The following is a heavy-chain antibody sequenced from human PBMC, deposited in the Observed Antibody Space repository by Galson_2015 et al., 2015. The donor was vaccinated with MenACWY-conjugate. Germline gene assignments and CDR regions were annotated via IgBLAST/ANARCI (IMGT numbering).Heavy chain of an antibody. V-gene: IGHV3-15*07. D-gene: IGHD3-10*01. CDR2: ISANGGAT. J-gene: IGHJ4*02. Sequence: GKGLEWVSSISANGGATDYAAPVKGRFTISRDDSKNTLYLQMNSLKSEDTAVYYCATDVPGIGAGEFDYWGQGTLVIVSS. CDR3: ATDVPGIGAGEFDY.